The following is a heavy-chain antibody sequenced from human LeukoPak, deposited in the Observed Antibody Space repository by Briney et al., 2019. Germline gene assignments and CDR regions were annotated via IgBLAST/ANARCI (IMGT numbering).Heavy chain of an antibody. J-gene: IGHJ4*02. Sequence: ASVKASCKASGYTFTGYNMHWVRQAPGQGLEWMGWINPNSDGTNYAQKFQGRVTMTRDTSISTAYMELSRLRSDDTAVYYCAREEGYYDSSGYPLDYWGQGTLVTVSS. D-gene: IGHD3-22*01. CDR1: GYTFTGYN. CDR2: INPNSDGT. CDR3: AREEGYYDSSGYPLDY. V-gene: IGHV1-2*02.